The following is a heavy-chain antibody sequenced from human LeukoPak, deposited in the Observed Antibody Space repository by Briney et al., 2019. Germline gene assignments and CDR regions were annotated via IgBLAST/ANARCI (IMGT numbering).Heavy chain of an antibody. D-gene: IGHD6-6*01. Sequence: ASVKVSCKASGYTFTGYYMHWVRQAPGQGLEWMGWINPNSGGTNYAQKFQGRVTMTRDTSISTAYMELSRLRSDDTAVYYCARDVGSKQLVLEYYYYYMDVWGKGTTVAVSS. CDR2: INPNSGGT. J-gene: IGHJ6*03. V-gene: IGHV1-2*02. CDR3: ARDVGSKQLVLEYYYYYMDV. CDR1: GYTFTGYY.